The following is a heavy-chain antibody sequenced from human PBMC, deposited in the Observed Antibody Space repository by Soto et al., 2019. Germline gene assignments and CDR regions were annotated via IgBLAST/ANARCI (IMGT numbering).Heavy chain of an antibody. Sequence: QVQLQESGPGLVKPSQPLSLTCTVSGGSISSGGYYLSWIRQHPGKGLEWIGYIYYSGSTYYNQSLKGRVTISVDTSKNQFFLKLSTVTAADTAVYYCARDREAVLYGMDVWGQGTTVTVSS. CDR2: IYYSGST. V-gene: IGHV4-31*03. D-gene: IGHD6-19*01. CDR1: GGSISSGGYY. CDR3: ARDREAVLYGMDV. J-gene: IGHJ6*02.